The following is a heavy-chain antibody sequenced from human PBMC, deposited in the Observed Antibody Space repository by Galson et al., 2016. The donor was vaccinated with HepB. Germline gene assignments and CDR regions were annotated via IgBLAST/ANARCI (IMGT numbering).Heavy chain of an antibody. V-gene: IGHV3-23*01. CDR1: GFTLSTYA. D-gene: IGHD1-26*01. CDR2: INGNGDDT. J-gene: IGHJ1*01. CDR3: ALGRAAHSV. Sequence: SLRLSCAGSGFTLSTYALSWVRQSPGRGLEWLSHINGNGDDTAYVDSVRGRFTVSRDNSRNTVYLQMSNLKIEDAAIYYCALGRAAHSVWGQGTLVAVSS.